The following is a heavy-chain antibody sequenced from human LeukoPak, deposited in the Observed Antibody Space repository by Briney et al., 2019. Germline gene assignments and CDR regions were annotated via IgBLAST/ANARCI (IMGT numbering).Heavy chain of an antibody. D-gene: IGHD3-22*01. Sequence: PGGSLRLSCAASGFTFTNYWMHWVRHAPGKGLVWVSRISSDGSTTTYADSVKGRFTISRDNAKNMVYLQMNSLRAEDTAMYYCTRMDDTSGKNWFDPWGQGALVTVSS. CDR1: GFTFTNYW. CDR3: TRMDDTSGKNWFDP. CDR2: ISSDGSTT. V-gene: IGHV3-74*01. J-gene: IGHJ5*02.